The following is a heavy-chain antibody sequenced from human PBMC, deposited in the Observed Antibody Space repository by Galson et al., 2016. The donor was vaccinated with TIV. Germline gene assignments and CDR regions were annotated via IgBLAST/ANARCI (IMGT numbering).Heavy chain of an antibody. V-gene: IGHV1-2*02. J-gene: IGHJ5*02. D-gene: IGHD7-27*01. CDR3: ARDFYPETLQLGMYH. Sequence: SVKVSCKASGYTFTDYYIHWVRQAPGQGLEWMGWINPKSGDTKYAQKFEGRVTMTRDTSISTVFMELSSLIYDDTAFYYCARDFYPETLQLGMYHWGQGTLVTVSS. CDR2: INPKSGDT. CDR1: GYTFTDYY.